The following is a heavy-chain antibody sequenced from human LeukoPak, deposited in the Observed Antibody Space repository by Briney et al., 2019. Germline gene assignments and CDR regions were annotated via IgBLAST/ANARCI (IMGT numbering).Heavy chain of an antibody. CDR3: AGGDYHGSESYANY. Sequence: SETLSLTCAVYGGSFSGQYWGWVRQPPGKGLEWIGEINHGGSISYNASLKSRVTISLDTSKNQFSLKLSSVTAADTAVYYCAGGDYHGSESYANYWGQGTLVTVSS. CDR2: INHGGSI. CDR1: GGSFSGQY. J-gene: IGHJ4*02. D-gene: IGHD3-10*01. V-gene: IGHV4-34*01.